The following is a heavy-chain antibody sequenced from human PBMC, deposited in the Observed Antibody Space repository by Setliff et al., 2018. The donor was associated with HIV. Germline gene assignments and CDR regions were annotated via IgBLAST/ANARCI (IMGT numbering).Heavy chain of an antibody. J-gene: IGHJ4*02. CDR1: GGSFSGYY. D-gene: IGHD1-7*01. V-gene: IGHV4-34*01. CDR3: ASITGSTIDY. CDR2: LHPSGTT. Sequence: SETLSLTCAVYGGSFSGYYWSGIRQPPGKGLEWIGTLHPSGTTYYNPSLMSRVTISVDTSKNQFSLKLSPVTAADTAVYYCASITGSTIDYWGQGTLVTVSS.